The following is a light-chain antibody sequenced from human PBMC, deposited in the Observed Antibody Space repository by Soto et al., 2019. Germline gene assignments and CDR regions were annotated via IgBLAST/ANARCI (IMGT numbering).Light chain of an antibody. CDR3: QQRSNWPPT. Sequence: EIVLTQYPATLSLSPGERATLSCRASQSVSSYLAWYQQKPGQAPRLLIYDASNSATGIPARFSGSGAGTDFTLTISSLEPEDFAVYYCQQRSNWPPTFGGGTKVEIK. J-gene: IGKJ4*02. CDR1: QSVSSY. V-gene: IGKV3-11*01. CDR2: DAS.